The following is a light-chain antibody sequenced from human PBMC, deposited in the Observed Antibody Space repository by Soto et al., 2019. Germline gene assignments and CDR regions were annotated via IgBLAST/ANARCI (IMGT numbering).Light chain of an antibody. CDR1: QSVSIL. CDR3: QQYGSSGT. J-gene: IGKJ1*01. V-gene: IGKV3-20*01. Sequence: IVMKQSPSTLSVSPGDRATLSCRASQSVSILLAWYQQKPGQAPRLLIYGASNRATGIPDRFSGSGSGTDFTLTISRLEPEDFAVYYCQQYGSSGTFGQGTKVDIK. CDR2: GAS.